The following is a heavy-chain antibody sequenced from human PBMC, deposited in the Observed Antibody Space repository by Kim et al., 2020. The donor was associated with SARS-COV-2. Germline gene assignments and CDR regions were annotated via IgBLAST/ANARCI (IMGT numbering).Heavy chain of an antibody. CDR3: ARAGSGIAAADY. V-gene: IGHV4-59*01. Sequence: NYNPSLKSRVAISVDTSKNQFSLKLSSVTAADTAVYYCARAGSGIAAADYWGQGTLVTVSS. J-gene: IGHJ4*02. D-gene: IGHD6-13*01.